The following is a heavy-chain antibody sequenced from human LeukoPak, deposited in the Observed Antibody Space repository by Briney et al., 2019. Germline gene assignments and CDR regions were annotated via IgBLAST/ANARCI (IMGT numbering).Heavy chain of an antibody. J-gene: IGHJ4*02. Sequence: SGGSLRLSCAASGFTFSSYAMHWVRQAPGKGLEWVAVISYDGSNKYYADSVKGRFTISRDNSKNSLYLQMNSLRDEDTAVYYCARDPNDYGDYASLDYWGQGTLVTVSS. D-gene: IGHD4-17*01. CDR3: ARDPNDYGDYASLDY. CDR2: ISYDGSNK. V-gene: IGHV3-30-3*01. CDR1: GFTFSSYA.